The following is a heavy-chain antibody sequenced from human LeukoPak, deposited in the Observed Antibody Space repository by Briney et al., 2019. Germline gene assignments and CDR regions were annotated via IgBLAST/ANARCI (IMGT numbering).Heavy chain of an antibody. J-gene: IGHJ4*02. V-gene: IGHV1-46*01. CDR1: GYTFASYY. CDR3: ARTVAALGDDY. Sequence: ASVKVSCKASGYTFASYYMHWVRQAPGQGLEWMGIINPSGGSTSYAQKFQGRVTMTRDTSTSTVYMELSSLRSEDTAVYYCARTVAALGDDYWGQGTLVTVSS. CDR2: INPSGGST. D-gene: IGHD6-19*01.